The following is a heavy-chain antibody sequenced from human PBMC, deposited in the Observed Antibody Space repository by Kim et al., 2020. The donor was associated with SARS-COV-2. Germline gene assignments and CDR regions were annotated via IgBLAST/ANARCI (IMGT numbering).Heavy chain of an antibody. V-gene: IGHV6-1*01. Sequence: AVSVKSRITINPDTSKNQFSLQLNSVTPEDTAVYYCARDRYYSNYDWFDPWGQGTMVTVSS. D-gene: IGHD4-4*01. CDR3: ARDRYYSNYDWFDP. J-gene: IGHJ5*02.